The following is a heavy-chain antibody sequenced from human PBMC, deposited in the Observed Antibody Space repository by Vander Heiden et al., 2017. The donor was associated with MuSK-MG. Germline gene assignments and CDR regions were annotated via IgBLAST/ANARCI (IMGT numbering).Heavy chain of an antibody. Sequence: QVQLVQSGAEVKKPGSSVKVSCKASGGTLSSYAISWVRQAPGQGLEWMGGIIPIFGTANYAQKFQGRGTITADESTSTAYMELSSLRSEDTAVYYCARDLSVVVAAPYYYYGMDVWGQGTTVTVSS. CDR2: IIPIFGTA. CDR3: ARDLSVVVAAPYYYYGMDV. D-gene: IGHD2-15*01. CDR1: GGTLSSYA. V-gene: IGHV1-69*01. J-gene: IGHJ6*02.